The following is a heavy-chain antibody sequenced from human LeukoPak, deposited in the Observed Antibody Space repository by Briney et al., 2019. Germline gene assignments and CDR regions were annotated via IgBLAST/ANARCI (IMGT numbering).Heavy chain of an antibody. CDR3: ARDTVYYYGSGFDY. V-gene: IGHV4-4*07. CDR1: GGSISSYY. Sequence: SETLSLTCTVSGGSISSYYWSWIWQPAGKGLEWIGRIYTSGSTNYNPSLKSRVTMSVDTSKNQFSLELSSVTAADTAVYYCARDTVYYYGSGFDYWGQGTLVTVSS. J-gene: IGHJ4*02. D-gene: IGHD3-10*01. CDR2: IYTSGST.